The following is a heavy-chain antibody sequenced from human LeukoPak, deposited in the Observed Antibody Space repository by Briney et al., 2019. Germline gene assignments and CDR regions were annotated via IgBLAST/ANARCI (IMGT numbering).Heavy chain of an antibody. CDR2: ISSDGGDT. J-gene: IGHJ3*02. CDR3: AKDRSGATWDDAFDI. Sequence: PGGSLRLSCSASGFTFSDYAMHWVRQAPGEGLQYLSAISSDGGDTYYADSVKGRFTISRDNSKNTLYLQMNSLRDEDTAVYYCAKDRSGATWDDAFDIWGQGTMVTVSS. D-gene: IGHD1-26*01. CDR1: GFTFSDYA. V-gene: IGHV3-64*04.